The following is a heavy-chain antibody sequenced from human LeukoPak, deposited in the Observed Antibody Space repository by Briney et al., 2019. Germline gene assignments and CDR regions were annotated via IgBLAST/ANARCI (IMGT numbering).Heavy chain of an antibody. Sequence: GGSLRLSCAASGFTFSSYDMHWVRQAPGKGLEWVTVISYDGSNKYYGDSVKGRFTISRDNSKNTLYLKMNSLRAEDTAVYYCAREDGYNNNHYWGQGTLVTVSS. D-gene: IGHD5-24*01. CDR1: GFTFSSYD. CDR3: AREDGYNNNHY. J-gene: IGHJ4*02. CDR2: ISYDGSNK. V-gene: IGHV3-30*03.